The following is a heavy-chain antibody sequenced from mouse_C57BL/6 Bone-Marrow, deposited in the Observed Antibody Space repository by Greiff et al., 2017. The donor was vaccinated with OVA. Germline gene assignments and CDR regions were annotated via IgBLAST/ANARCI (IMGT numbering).Heavy chain of an antibody. V-gene: IGHV3-6*01. Sequence: EVQLQESGPGLVKPSQSLSLTCSVTGYSITSGYYWNWIRQFPGNKLEWMGYISYDGSNNYNPSLKNRISITRDTSKNQFFLKLNSVTTEDTATYYCASYYGSSYSFAYWGQGTLVTVSA. CDR3: ASYYGSSYSFAY. D-gene: IGHD1-1*01. CDR2: ISYDGSN. CDR1: GYSITSGYY. J-gene: IGHJ3*01.